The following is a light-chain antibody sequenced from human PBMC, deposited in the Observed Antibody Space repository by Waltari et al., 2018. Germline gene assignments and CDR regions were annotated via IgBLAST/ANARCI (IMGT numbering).Light chain of an antibody. CDR2: DAS. CDR1: RGVGNY. CDR3: QQRGNWPSGYT. J-gene: IGKJ2*01. Sequence: EIVLTQSPATLSLSPGERATLSCRASRGVGNYLAWYQQKPGQAPRLLIYDASIRATGIPARFSGSGSGTDFTLTISSLEPEDFAVYFCQQRGNWPSGYTFGQGTKLEIK. V-gene: IGKV3-11*01.